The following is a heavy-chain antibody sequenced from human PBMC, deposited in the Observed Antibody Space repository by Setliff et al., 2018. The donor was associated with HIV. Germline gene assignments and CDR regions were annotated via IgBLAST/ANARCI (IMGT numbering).Heavy chain of an antibody. V-gene: IGHV4-4*09. CDR3: ARATRTIFGVVYFDY. J-gene: IGHJ4*02. Sequence: SETLSLTCTVSGGSISSYYWSWIRQPPGKGLEWIGYIYTSGSTNYNPSLKSRVTMSVDTSKNKFSLKLNSVTAADTAVYYCARATRTIFGVVYFDYWGQGTLVTVSS. CDR2: IYTSGST. CDR1: GGSISSYY. D-gene: IGHD3-3*01.